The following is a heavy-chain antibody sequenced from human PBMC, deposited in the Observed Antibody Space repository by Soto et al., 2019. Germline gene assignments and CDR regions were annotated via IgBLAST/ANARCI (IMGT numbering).Heavy chain of an antibody. CDR2: TFYRSKWFH. CDR3: AGDNSSWPNVDY. CDR1: GDSVSSNSAA. J-gene: IGHJ4*02. Sequence: PSQTLSLTCHISGDSVSSNSAAWSWIRQSPRRGLDRLGRTFYRSKWFHEYGPFVRGRTTIKPDTSKNRFSLQLNSVTPEDTAVYYCAGDNSSWPNVDYWGQGILVTVSS. V-gene: IGHV6-1*01. D-gene: IGHD6-13*01.